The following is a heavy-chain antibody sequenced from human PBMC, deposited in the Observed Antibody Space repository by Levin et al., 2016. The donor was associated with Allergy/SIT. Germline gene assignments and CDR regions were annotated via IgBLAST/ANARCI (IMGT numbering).Heavy chain of an antibody. D-gene: IGHD3-22*01. CDR2: IIPIFGTA. V-gene: IGHV1-69*01. J-gene: IGHJ6*02. Sequence: WVRQAPGQGLEWMGGIIPIFGTANYAQKFQGRVTITADESTSTAYMELSSLRSEDTAVYYCARDDYDSKTYYYYGMDVWGQGTTVTVSS. CDR3: ARDDYDSKTYYYYGMDV.